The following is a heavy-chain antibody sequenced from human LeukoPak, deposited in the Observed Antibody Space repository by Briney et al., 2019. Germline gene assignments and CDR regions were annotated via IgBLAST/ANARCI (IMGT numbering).Heavy chain of an antibody. CDR3: TKERRRDDILTGSFSD. Sequence: GGSLRLSCAASGFTFSSYEMNWVRQAPGKGLEWVSYISSSGSTIYYADSVKGRFTISRDNSKNTLYLQMNSLRAEDTAVYYCTKERRRDDILTGSFSDWGQGILVTVSS. CDR1: GFTFSSYE. J-gene: IGHJ4*02. V-gene: IGHV3-48*03. D-gene: IGHD3-9*01. CDR2: ISSSGSTI.